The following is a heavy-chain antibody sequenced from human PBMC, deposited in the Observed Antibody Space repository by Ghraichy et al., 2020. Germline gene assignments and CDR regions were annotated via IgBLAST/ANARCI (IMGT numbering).Heavy chain of an antibody. CDR1: GGSFSGYY. D-gene: IGHD3-10*01. J-gene: IGHJ6*02. CDR2: INHSGST. CDR3: ASAMVRGVIPKYYYYYGMDV. V-gene: IGHV4-34*01. Sequence: SETLSLTCAVYGGSFSGYYWSWIRQPPGKGLEWIGEINHSGSTNYNPSLKSRVTISVDTSKNQFSLKLSSVTAADTAVYYCASAMVRGVIPKYYYYYGMDVWGQGTTVTVSS.